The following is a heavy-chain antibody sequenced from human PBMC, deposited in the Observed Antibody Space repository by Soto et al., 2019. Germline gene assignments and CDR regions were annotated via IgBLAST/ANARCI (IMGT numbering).Heavy chain of an antibody. CDR2: ISSGGGNI. CDR3: ARDLGYYDSSGYFDY. V-gene: IGHV3-48*03. CDR1: GFPFSSYE. Sequence: EVQLVESGGVLVQPGESLRLSCAASGFPFSSYEMNWVRQAPGKGLEWVAYISSGGGNIYYADSVKGRFTISRDNAKNSLYLQMNSLRVEDTAVYYCARDLGYYDSSGYFDYWGQGTLVTVSS. D-gene: IGHD3-22*01. J-gene: IGHJ4*02.